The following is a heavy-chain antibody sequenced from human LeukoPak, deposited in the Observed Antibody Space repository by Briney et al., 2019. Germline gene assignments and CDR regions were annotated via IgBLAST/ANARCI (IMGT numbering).Heavy chain of an antibody. V-gene: IGHV3-21*05. CDR3: VRDHNFAFDL. D-gene: IGHD1-1*01. CDR1: GFIFSTYS. CDR2: IRESTNT. Sequence: GGSLRLSCAASGFIFSTYSMNWVRGAPGKGLEWISYIRESTNTYYADSVKGRISISRDNAENSLYLQMNSLRADDTAIYYCVRDHNFAFDLWGQGALVTVSS. J-gene: IGHJ4*02.